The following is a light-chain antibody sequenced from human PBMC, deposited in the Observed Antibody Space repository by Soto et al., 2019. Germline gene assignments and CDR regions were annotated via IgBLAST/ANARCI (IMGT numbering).Light chain of an antibody. CDR2: SDT. CDR1: TIGSKG. J-gene: IGLJ2*01. Sequence: SSELTQPPSVSVAPGKTASISCGGNTIGSKGVHWYQQKPGQAPVLVIYSDTDLPPVIPERFSGSNSANLATLTISSVEAGDEADYYCQVWHSGGAHVVFGGGTTLTVL. V-gene: IGLV3-21*04. CDR3: QVWHSGGAHVV.